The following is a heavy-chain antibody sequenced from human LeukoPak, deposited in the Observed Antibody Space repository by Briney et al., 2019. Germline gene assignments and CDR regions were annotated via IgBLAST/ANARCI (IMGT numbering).Heavy chain of an antibody. CDR2: INHSGST. D-gene: IGHD3-3*01. CDR1: GGSFSGYY. V-gene: IGHV4-34*01. Sequence: SETLSLTCAVYGGSFSGYYWSWIRQPPGKGLEWIGEINHSGSTNYNPSLKSRVIISVDTSKNQFSLKLSSVTAADTAVYYCARVTVLRFLEWLLHDAFDIWGQGTMVTVSS. J-gene: IGHJ3*02. CDR3: ARVTVLRFLEWLLHDAFDI.